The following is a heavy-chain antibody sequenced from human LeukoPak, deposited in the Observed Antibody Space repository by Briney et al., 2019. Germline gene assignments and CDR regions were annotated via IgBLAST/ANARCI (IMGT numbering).Heavy chain of an antibody. V-gene: IGHV1-69*01. D-gene: IGHD2-15*01. J-gene: IGHJ4*02. CDR2: IIPMFGIA. CDR3: ARDRAYTGSWRGFDY. CDR1: GGTFCRYA. Sequence: SVTVSCKASGGTFCRYAIIWVRQAPGQGLEWMGGIIPMFGIANYAQKFQGRVTITADESTSTAYMELSSGRSEDTDVYYCARDRAYTGSWRGFDYWGQGTLVTVSS.